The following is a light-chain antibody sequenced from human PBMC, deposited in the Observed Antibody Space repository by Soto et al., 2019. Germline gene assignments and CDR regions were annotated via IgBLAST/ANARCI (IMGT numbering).Light chain of an antibody. J-gene: IGLJ1*01. CDR2: EVN. CDR3: SSYVTTNNLRV. CDR1: SSDIGTYKY. V-gene: IGLV2-8*01. Sequence: QSALTQPPSASGSPGQSVTISCTGTSSDIGTYKYVSWYQQHPGKAPKLIIYEVNERPSGVPDRFSGSKSGNTASLTVSGLRAEDEADYYCSSYVTTNNLRVFGTGTKLTVL.